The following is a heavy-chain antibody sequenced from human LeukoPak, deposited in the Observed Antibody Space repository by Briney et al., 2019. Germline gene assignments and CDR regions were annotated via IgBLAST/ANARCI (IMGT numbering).Heavy chain of an antibody. CDR3: ARELAAAAGNYYYYGMDV. CDR2: MNPNSGNT. D-gene: IGHD6-13*01. V-gene: IGHV1-8*01. CDR1: GYTFTSYD. Sequence: ASVKVSCKASGYTFTSYDINWVRQATGQGLEWMGWMNPNSGNTGYAQKFQGRVTMTRNTSISTAYMELSSLRSEDTAVYYCARELAAAAGNYYYYGMDVWGQGTTVTVSS. J-gene: IGHJ6*02.